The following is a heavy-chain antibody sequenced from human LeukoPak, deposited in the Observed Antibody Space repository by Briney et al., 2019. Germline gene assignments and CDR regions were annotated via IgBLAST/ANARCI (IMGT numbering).Heavy chain of an antibody. D-gene: IGHD3-22*01. CDR2: ISSSGSTI. CDR3: AIQITMIVVVPYFDY. Sequence: GGSLRLSCAASGFTFTSNAMHWIRQAPGKGLEWVAYISSSGSTIYSADSVKGRFTVSRDNAKNSLFLHMNSLRAEDTAIYYCAIQITMIVVVPYFDYWGQGTLVTVSS. J-gene: IGHJ4*02. CDR1: GFTFTSNA. V-gene: IGHV3-11*04.